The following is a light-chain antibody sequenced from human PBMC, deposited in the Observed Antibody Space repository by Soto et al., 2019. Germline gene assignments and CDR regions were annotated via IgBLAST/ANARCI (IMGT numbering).Light chain of an antibody. Sequence: EIVMTQSPATLSVSPGERATLSCRASQSISSNLAWYQQRPGQAPRLLIYGASTRATGIPARFSGSGSGTECTLTISSLQSEDFAVYYCHQYNNWPPRYTFGQGTKLEIK. V-gene: IGKV3D-15*01. CDR3: HQYNNWPPRYT. CDR1: QSISSN. J-gene: IGKJ2*01. CDR2: GAS.